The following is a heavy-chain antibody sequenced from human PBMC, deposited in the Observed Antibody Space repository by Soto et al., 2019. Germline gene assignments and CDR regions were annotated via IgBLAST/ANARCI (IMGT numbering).Heavy chain of an antibody. CDR2: INPNSVDT. CDR1: WYIVTLYH. CDR3: ASDARATRGFDEIHI. J-gene: IGHJ3*01. V-gene: IGHV1-2*02. Sequence: ASVXVSFRSSWYIVTLYHIDFVLQAPGRGLEWIGWINPNSVDTEYEKNFQGRVTMTREKSFNLVYMEMSGLMPDDKAAYYCASDARATRGFDEIHIWRKGTKV. D-gene: IGHD1-26*01.